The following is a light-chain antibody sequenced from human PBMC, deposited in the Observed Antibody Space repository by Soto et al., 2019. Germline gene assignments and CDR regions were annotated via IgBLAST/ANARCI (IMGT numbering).Light chain of an antibody. CDR3: QERSNWPRLT. J-gene: IGKJ4*01. CDR2: DVS. CDR1: QSVSTS. V-gene: IGKV3-11*01. Sequence: EIVLTQSPATLSLSPGERATLPCRASQSVSTSLAWYQQRPGQAPRLLIYDVSNRAAGVPARFSGSGSGTHFTLTSSNREPEDFAIYYCQERSNWPRLTFGGGTTVEIK.